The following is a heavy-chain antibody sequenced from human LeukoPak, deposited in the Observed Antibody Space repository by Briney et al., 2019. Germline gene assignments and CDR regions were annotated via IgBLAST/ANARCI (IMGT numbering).Heavy chain of an antibody. J-gene: IGHJ5*02. Sequence: ASVKVSCKASGYTFTSYGISWVRQAPGQGLEWMGWISAYNGNTNYAQKLQGRVTMTTDTSTSTAYMELRSLRSDDTAVYYCARVYCSSTSCLGWFDPWGQGTLVTVSS. CDR1: GYTFTSYG. D-gene: IGHD2-2*01. V-gene: IGHV1-18*01. CDR2: ISAYNGNT. CDR3: ARVYCSSTSCLGWFDP.